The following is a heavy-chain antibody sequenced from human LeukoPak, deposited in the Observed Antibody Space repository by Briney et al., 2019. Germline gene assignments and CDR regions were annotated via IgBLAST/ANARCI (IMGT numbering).Heavy chain of an antibody. V-gene: IGHV1-69*04. D-gene: IGHD6-13*01. J-gene: IGHJ5*02. CDR3: ARGSLAAAGSTDWFDP. Sequence: ASVKVSCKASGYTFTSYGISWVRQAPGQGLEWMGRIIPILGIANYAQKFQGRVTITADKSTSTAYMELSSLRSEDTAVYYCARGSLAAAGSTDWFDPWGQGTLVTVSS. CDR1: GYTFTSYG. CDR2: IIPILGIA.